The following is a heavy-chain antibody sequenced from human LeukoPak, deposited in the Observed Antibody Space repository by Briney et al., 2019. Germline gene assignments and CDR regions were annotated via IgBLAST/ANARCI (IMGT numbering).Heavy chain of an antibody. CDR2: ISSSGSTI. Sequence: QPGGSLRLSCAASGFTFSSYEMNWVRQAPGKGLEWVSYISSSGSTIYYADSVKGRFTISRDNAKNSLYLQMNSLRAEDTAVYYCARVGDYGDPDYWGQGTLVTVSS. D-gene: IGHD4-17*01. CDR3: ARVGDYGDPDY. V-gene: IGHV3-48*03. CDR1: GFTFSSYE. J-gene: IGHJ4*02.